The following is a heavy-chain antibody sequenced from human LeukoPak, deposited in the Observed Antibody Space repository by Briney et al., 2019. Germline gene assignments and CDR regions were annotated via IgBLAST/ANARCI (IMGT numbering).Heavy chain of an antibody. Sequence: ASVKVSCKASGYTFTSYYMHWVRQAPGQGLEWMGIINPSGGSTSYAQKFQGRVTMTRDTSTSSVYMELSGLRSEDTAVYYCARSFYYAKDAFDIWGQGTMVTVSS. D-gene: IGHD2-2*01. CDR2: INPSGGST. V-gene: IGHV1-46*01. CDR1: GYTFTSYY. CDR3: ARSFYYAKDAFDI. J-gene: IGHJ3*02.